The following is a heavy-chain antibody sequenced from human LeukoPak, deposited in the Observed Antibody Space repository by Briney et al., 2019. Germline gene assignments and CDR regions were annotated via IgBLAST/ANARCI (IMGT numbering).Heavy chain of an antibody. CDR2: ISYDGSNK. Sequence: GGSLRLSCAASGFTFSTYAMHWVRQAPGKGLEWVAVISYDGSNKYYADSVKGRFTISRDNAKSSLCLQMNSLRAEDTAVYYCASSKGYADYWGQGTLVTVSS. J-gene: IGHJ4*02. V-gene: IGHV3-30-3*01. CDR1: GFTFSTYA. CDR3: ASSKGYADY. D-gene: IGHD2-8*01.